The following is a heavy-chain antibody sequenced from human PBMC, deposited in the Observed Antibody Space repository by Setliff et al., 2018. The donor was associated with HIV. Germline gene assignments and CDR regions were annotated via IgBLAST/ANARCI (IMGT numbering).Heavy chain of an antibody. Sequence: PGGSLRLSCTASGFIFGDYAMSWVRQAPGKGLEWVGFVRSKAYGGTTEYAAPVKGRFTISRDDSKSIAYLQMNSLKTEDTALYYCSYSGYHLYYYYGMDVWGQGTTVTV. D-gene: IGHD5-12*01. CDR1: GFIFGDYA. V-gene: IGHV3-49*04. J-gene: IGHJ6*02. CDR2: VRSKAYGGTT. CDR3: SYSGYHLYYYYGMDV.